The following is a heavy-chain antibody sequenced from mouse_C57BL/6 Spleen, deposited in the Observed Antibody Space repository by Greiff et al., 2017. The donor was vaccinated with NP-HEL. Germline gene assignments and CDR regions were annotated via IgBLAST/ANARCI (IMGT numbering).Heavy chain of an antibody. CDR3: ARDHYSNYGYAMDY. CDR2: ISSGSSTI. CDR1: GFTFSDYG. J-gene: IGHJ4*01. Sequence: VQLKESGGGLVKPGGSLKLSCAASGFTFSDYGMHWVRQAPEKGLEWVAYISSGSSTIYYADTVKGRFTISRDNAKNTLFLQMTSLRSEDTAMYYCARDHYSNYGYAMDYWGQGTSVTVSS. V-gene: IGHV5-17*01. D-gene: IGHD2-5*01.